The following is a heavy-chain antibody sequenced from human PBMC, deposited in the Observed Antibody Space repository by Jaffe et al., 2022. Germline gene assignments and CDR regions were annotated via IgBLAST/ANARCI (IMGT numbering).Heavy chain of an antibody. D-gene: IGHD4-4*01. CDR1: GFTFSRYG. V-gene: IGHV3-23*01. Sequence: VQVLESGGGLVQPGGSLRLSCAASGFTFSRYGMRWVRQAPGKGLEWVSSITDRGDDTYYAQSVKGRFTISRDNSKNTLYLELNSLRAEDTATYYCSKSPLSNWYFDVWGRGTLVTVSS. J-gene: IGHJ2*01. CDR3: SKSPLSNWYFDV. CDR2: ITDRGDDT.